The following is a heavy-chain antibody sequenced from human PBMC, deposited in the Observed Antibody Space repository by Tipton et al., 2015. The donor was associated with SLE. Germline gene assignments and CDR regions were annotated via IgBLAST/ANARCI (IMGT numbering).Heavy chain of an antibody. Sequence: TLSLTCTVSGDSISSYYWSWIRQPPGKGLEWIGYIYYSGSTNYSGSTNYNPSLKSRVTISLDTSKSQFSLKLSSVTAADTAVYYCARGGVLGFHPSAFDIWGQGTMVTVSS. V-gene: IGHV4-59*01. D-gene: IGHD3-10*01. CDR3: ARGGVLGFHPSAFDI. J-gene: IGHJ3*02. CDR1: GDSISSYY. CDR2: IYYSGSTNYSGST.